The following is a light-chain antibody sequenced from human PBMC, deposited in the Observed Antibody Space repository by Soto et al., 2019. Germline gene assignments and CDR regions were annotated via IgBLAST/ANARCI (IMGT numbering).Light chain of an antibody. CDR3: QHSDTSSWT. Sequence: DIVLTQSPGTLSLSAGERATLSCRASQSVTSDYLAWYQQKPGQAPRLLIYDVSTRATGIPDRFSASGSETDFTLAINRLEPEDFALYYCQHSDTSSWTFGQGTRVEIK. V-gene: IGKV3-20*01. CDR1: QSVTSDY. J-gene: IGKJ1*01. CDR2: DVS.